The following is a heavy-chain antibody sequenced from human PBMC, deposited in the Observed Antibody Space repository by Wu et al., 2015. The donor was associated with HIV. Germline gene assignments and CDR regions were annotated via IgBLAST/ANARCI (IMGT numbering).Heavy chain of an antibody. CDR2: INTFNGNR. D-gene: IGHD3-10*01. CDR3: ARRVGGDGVIRELFDY. Sequence: QIQLEQSGVEVKKPGAAVKVSCKTSGYTFTSYGINWVRQAPGQGLEWMGWINTFNGNRYFGENFQARVTMTTDTSTSTAYMELRSLRSDDTGIYYCARRVGGDGVIRELFDYWGQGTLVTGLL. J-gene: IGHJ4*02. CDR1: GYTFTSYG. V-gene: IGHV1-18*01.